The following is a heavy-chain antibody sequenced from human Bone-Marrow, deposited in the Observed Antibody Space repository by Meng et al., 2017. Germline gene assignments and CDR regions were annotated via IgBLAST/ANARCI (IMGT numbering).Heavy chain of an antibody. Sequence: QGQLQQWGEGLLKPSETPSLSSAVYGGSFSGYYWSWIRQPPGKGLEWIGEINHSGSTNYNPSLKSRVTISVDTSKNQFSLKLSSVTAEDTAVYYCARGDYVWGAFDYWGQGTLVTVSS. CDR1: GGSFSGYY. J-gene: IGHJ4*02. CDR3: ARGDYVWGAFDY. CDR2: INHSGST. D-gene: IGHD3-16*01. V-gene: IGHV4-34*01.